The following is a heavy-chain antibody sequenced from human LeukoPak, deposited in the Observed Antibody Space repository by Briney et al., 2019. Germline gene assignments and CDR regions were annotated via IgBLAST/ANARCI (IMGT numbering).Heavy chain of an antibody. D-gene: IGHD3/OR15-3a*01. V-gene: IGHV3-23*01. Sequence: QPGGSLRLSCAASGFTFSSYAMSWVRQAPGKGLEWVSAISGSGGSTYYADSVKGRFTISRDNSKNTLYLQMNSLRAGDTAVYYCAKAPNMIFGVVISPLYYFDYWGRGTLVTVSS. J-gene: IGHJ4*02. CDR1: GFTFSSYA. CDR2: ISGSGGST. CDR3: AKAPNMIFGVVISPLYYFDY.